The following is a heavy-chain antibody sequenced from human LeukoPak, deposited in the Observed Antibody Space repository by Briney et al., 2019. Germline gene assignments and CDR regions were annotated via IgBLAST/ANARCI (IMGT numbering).Heavy chain of an antibody. J-gene: IGHJ4*02. V-gene: IGHV4-30-2*01. D-gene: IGHD5-18*01. CDR3: ARDLTVDTAMVTDY. Sequence: PSQTLSLTCTVSGGSISSGGYYWSWIRQPPGKGLEWIGYIYHSGSTYYNPSLKSRVTISVDTSKNQFSLKLSSVTAADTAVYYCARDLTVDTAMVTDYWGQGTLVTVSS. CDR1: GGSISSGGYY. CDR2: IYHSGST.